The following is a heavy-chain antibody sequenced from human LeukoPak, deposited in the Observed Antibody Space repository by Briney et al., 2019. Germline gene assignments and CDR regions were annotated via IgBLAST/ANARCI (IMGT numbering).Heavy chain of an antibody. CDR1: GYTFTGYY. CDR3: ARAPYDFWSGYYSLFDY. CDR2: INPNSGGT. Sequence: ASVKVSCKASGYTFTGYYMHWVRQAPGQGREWMGRINPNSGGTNYAQKFQGRVTMTRDTSISTAYMELSRLRSDDTAVYYCARAPYDFWSGYYSLFDYWGQGTLVTVSS. D-gene: IGHD3-3*01. J-gene: IGHJ4*02. V-gene: IGHV1-2*06.